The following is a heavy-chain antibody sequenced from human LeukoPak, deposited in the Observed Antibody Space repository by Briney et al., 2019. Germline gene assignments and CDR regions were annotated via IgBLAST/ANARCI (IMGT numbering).Heavy chain of an antibody. D-gene: IGHD1-14*01. CDR3: AKYNRNYAFDV. Sequence: PGGSLRLSCATSGFTFTNYWMSWVRQPPGKGLEWVGNVDEDGNTKRYVGSVQGRFTISRDNARKSVYLQLNSLRAEDTAVYYCAKYNRNYAFDVWGQGTVVTVSS. V-gene: IGHV3-7*01. CDR2: VDEDGNTK. J-gene: IGHJ3*01. CDR1: GFTFTNYW.